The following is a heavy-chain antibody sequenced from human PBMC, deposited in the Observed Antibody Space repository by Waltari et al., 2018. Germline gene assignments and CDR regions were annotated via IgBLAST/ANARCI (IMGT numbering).Heavy chain of an antibody. D-gene: IGHD2-15*01. V-gene: IGHV4-4*02. Sequence: QVQLQESGPGLVKPSGTLSLTCAVSGASISSNSWWSWVRQSPGKGLGWIGQIHHSGRTYSTPSLKSRITISVDKSRNQFSLNLSSVHDADTAVYYCAADRGNGLYFDYWGQGTLVTVSS. CDR2: IHHSGRT. CDR1: GASISSNSW. J-gene: IGHJ4*02. CDR3: AADRGNGLYFDY.